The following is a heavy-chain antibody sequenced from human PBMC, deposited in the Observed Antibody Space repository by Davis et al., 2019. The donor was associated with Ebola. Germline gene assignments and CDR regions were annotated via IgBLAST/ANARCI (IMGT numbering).Heavy chain of an antibody. CDR1: GYSLTSYW. Sequence: KVSRKASGYSLTSYWIGRVRQMPGKGLEWMGIIYPGDSDTRYSPSFQGQVTISADKSISTAYLQWSSLKASDTAMYYCARLRVATSYYYYSMDVWGQGTTVTVSS. CDR3: ARLRVATSYYYYSMDV. V-gene: IGHV5-51*01. CDR2: IYPGDSDT. J-gene: IGHJ6*02. D-gene: IGHD5-12*01.